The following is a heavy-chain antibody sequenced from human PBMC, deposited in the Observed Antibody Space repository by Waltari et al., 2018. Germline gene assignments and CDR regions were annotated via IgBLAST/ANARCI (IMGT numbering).Heavy chain of an antibody. CDR2: ISGSGGST. J-gene: IGHJ4*02. Sequence: EVQLLESGGGLVQPGGSLRLSCAASGFTFSSYAMSWVRQAPGKGLEWVSAISGSGGSTYYADSVKGRFTISRDNSKNTLYLQMNSLGAEDTAVYYCAKDDVGYCSGGSCTFDYWGQGTLVTVSS. D-gene: IGHD2-15*01. V-gene: IGHV3-23*01. CDR3: AKDDVGYCSGGSCTFDY. CDR1: GFTFSSYA.